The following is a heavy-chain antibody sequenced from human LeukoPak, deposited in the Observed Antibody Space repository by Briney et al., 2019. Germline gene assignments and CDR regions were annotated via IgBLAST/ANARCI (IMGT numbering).Heavy chain of an antibody. D-gene: IGHD6-13*01. V-gene: IGHV3-23*01. Sequence: GGSLRLSCAASGFTFSSYGMSWVRQAPGKGLEWVSAISGSGGSTYYADSVKGRFTISRDNSKNTLYLQMNSLRAEDTAVYYCARDLLAAAGSNYWGQGTLVTVSS. CDR1: GFTFSSYG. CDR3: ARDLLAAAGSNY. CDR2: ISGSGGST. J-gene: IGHJ4*02.